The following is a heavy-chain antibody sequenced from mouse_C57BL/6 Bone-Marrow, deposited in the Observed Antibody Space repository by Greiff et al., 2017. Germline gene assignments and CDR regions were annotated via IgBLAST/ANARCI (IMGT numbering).Heavy chain of an antibody. Sequence: EVQLVESGADLVKPGGSLKLSCAASGFTFSSYGMSWVRQTPGKRLEWVATIRSAGSDTNYPDSVKGRFTISRDNAKNTLYLQLSSLKSEDTAMYYCARPMDYWGQGTSVTVSS. J-gene: IGHJ4*01. V-gene: IGHV5-6*01. CDR1: GFTFSSYG. CDR3: ARPMDY. CDR2: IRSAGSDT.